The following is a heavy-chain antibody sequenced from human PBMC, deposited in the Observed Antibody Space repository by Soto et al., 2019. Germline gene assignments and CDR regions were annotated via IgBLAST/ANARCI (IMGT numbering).Heavy chain of an antibody. J-gene: IGHJ4*02. V-gene: IGHV1-18*01. CDR2: ISGYNGNP. D-gene: IGHD2-2*01. CDR3: ARSTVPDANAHFDY. CDR1: GYTFTTYG. Sequence: QVQLVQSGAEVKKAGTSVKVSCKASGYTFTTYGISWVRQAPGQGLDWMGCISGYNGNPNYEQKFQGRVTMTTDTSTSTAYLELRSLRSDDTAVYYCARSTVPDANAHFDYWGQGTLVTVSS.